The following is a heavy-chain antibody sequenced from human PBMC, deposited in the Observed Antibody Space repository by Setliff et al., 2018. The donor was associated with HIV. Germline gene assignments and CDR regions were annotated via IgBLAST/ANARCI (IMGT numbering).Heavy chain of an antibody. CDR3: ARVQMAYAAFDV. CDR2: IHFTGSS. CDR1: GGSISAYY. Sequence: PSETLSLTCTVSGGSISAYYWSWIRQPPGKGLEWIGSIHFTGSSDNNPSLKRRVTLSVDTSKHQFSLKLSSVTAADTAVYYCARVQMAYAAFDVWGQGTRVTVSS. V-gene: IGHV4-59*01. J-gene: IGHJ3*01. D-gene: IGHD4-17*01.